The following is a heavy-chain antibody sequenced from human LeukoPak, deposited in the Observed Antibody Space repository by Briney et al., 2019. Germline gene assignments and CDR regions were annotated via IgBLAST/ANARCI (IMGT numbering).Heavy chain of an antibody. D-gene: IGHD1-26*01. CDR1: GFTFTSYS. CDR2: ISGGGGST. J-gene: IGHJ4*02. CDR3: AKGGKWDVTPFDY. V-gene: IGHV3-23*01. Sequence: GGSLRLSCVASGFTFTSYSMNWVRQAPGKGLEWVSTISGGGGSTYYADSVKGRFTISRDNSKNTLYLQVNSLRAEDTAVYYCAKGGKWDVTPFDYWGQGTLVTVSS.